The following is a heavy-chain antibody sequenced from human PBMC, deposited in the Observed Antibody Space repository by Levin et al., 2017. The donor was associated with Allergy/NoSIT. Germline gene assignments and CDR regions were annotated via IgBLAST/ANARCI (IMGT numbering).Heavy chain of an antibody. CDR2: TRNKANSYST. D-gene: IGHD6-19*01. CDR1: GFTFSEYY. CDR3: ARGSSSGRDYDY. Sequence: SCAASGFTFSEYYMDWVRQAPGKGLEWVGRTRNKANSYSTEYAASLKDRVTISRDVSENSLFLQMNSLKTDDSAVYFCARGSSSGRDYDYWGQGTLVIVSS. J-gene: IGHJ4*02. V-gene: IGHV3-72*01.